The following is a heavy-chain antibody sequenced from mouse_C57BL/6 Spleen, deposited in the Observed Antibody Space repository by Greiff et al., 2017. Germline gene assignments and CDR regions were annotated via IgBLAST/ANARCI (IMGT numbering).Heavy chain of an antibody. CDR3: ARGTGTRAWFAY. D-gene: IGHD4-1*01. CDR2: IYPSDSET. Sequence: QVQLQQPGAELVRPGSSVKLSCKASGYTFTSYWMPWVKQRPIQGLEWIGNIYPSDSETHYNQKFKDKATLTVDKSSSTAYMQLSSLTSEDSAVYYCARGTGTRAWFAYWGQGTLVTVSA. CDR1: GYTFTSYW. J-gene: IGHJ3*01. V-gene: IGHV1-52*01.